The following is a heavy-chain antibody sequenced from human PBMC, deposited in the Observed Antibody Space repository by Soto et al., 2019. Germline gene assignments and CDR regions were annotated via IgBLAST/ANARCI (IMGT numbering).Heavy chain of an antibody. V-gene: IGHV5-51*01. D-gene: IGHD6-13*01. CDR1: GYSFTHYW. CDR2: IYPEDSDT. J-gene: IGHJ6*02. CDR3: ARTSAAGKYYYGMDV. Sequence: GESQKISCKGSGYSFTHYWIGWVRQMTGKDLEWIGIIYPEDSDTRYSPSFQGQVTISADKSISTAYLQWSSLKASDTAMYYCARTSAAGKYYYGMDVWDQGTTVTVSS.